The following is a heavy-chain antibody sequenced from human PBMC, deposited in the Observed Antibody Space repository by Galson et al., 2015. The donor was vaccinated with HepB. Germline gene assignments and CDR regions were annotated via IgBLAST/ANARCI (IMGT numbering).Heavy chain of an antibody. CDR1: GFTVNDYY. Sequence: SLRLSCAGSGFTVNDYYMSWIRQAPGKGLEWVSYISNSHNDNTIHYADSVKGRFIISRDSAENSLYLQMNSLTAEDTAVYYCAIRAGLHVWGQGTLVTVSS. CDR3: AIRAGLHV. CDR2: ISNSHNDNTI. V-gene: IGHV3-11*01. D-gene: IGHD6-19*01. J-gene: IGHJ4*02.